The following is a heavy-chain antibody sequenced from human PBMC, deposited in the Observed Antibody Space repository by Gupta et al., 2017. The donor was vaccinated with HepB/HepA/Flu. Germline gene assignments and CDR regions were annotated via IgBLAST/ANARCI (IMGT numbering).Heavy chain of an antibody. CDR3: AKSFRQRDY. Sequence: EVQLLESGGGLVQPGGSLRLSCAASGFTFSSYAMSWVRQAPGKGLEWVSAISGSGGSTDDADSVKGRLTIARENSKNTMYMKMKRLRAEDTAVDDCAKSFRQRDYGGQGTMVTVYS. CDR2: ISGSGGST. V-gene: IGHV3-23*01. CDR1: GFTFSSYA. D-gene: IGHD6-25*01. J-gene: IGHJ4*02.